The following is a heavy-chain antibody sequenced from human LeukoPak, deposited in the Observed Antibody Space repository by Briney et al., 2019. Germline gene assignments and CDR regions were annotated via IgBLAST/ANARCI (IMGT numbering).Heavy chain of an antibody. D-gene: IGHD1-14*01. Sequence: PGGSLRLSCAASGFTVITNDITWVRPAPGKGPALGSVLYSDGNTKYADSVQGRFTISRDNSKNTLYLEMNSLSPDDTAVYYCARGVEPLAANTLAYWGQGTLVTVSS. CDR2: LYSDGNT. J-gene: IGHJ4*02. CDR1: GFTVITND. CDR3: ARGVEPLAANTLAY. V-gene: IGHV3-53*01.